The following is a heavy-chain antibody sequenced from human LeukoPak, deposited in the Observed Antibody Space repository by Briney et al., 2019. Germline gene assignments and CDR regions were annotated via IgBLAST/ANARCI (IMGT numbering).Heavy chain of an antibody. V-gene: IGHV3-33*01. J-gene: IGHJ3*02. CDR2: TWYDGSYK. CDR1: GFTFSTYG. Sequence: GGSLRLSCAASGFTFSTYGMHWVRQAPGKRLEWVAVTWYDGSYKYYGDSVKGRFTISRDNSKNTLYLQMASLRVEDTAVYYCARQFDGSHPNAFDIWGQGTMVTVSS. D-gene: IGHD1-26*01. CDR3: ARQFDGSHPNAFDI.